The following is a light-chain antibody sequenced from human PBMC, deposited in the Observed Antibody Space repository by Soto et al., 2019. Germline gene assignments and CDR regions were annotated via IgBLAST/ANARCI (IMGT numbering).Light chain of an antibody. Sequence: DIQMTQSPSSLSASVGDRVTITCRASQSISSYLNWYQQKPGKAPKLLIYAASSLQSGVPSTFSGSGSGTDFTLTISRLQPEDCATYSCQQSYSTPYPFGQGTKLEIK. J-gene: IGKJ2*01. CDR1: QSISSY. CDR3: QQSYSTPYP. CDR2: AAS. V-gene: IGKV1-39*01.